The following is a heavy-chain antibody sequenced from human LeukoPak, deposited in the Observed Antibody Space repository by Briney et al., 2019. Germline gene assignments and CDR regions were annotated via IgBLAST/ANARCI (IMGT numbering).Heavy chain of an antibody. D-gene: IGHD5-24*01. CDR1: GFTFSAYW. J-gene: IGHJ4*02. V-gene: IGHV3-74*01. CDR3: ARALNVETATMSFGY. CDR2: INSDGSST. Sequence: GGSLRLSCAASGFTFSAYWMHWVRQAPGKGLVWVSRINSDGSSTSYADSVKGRFTISRDNAKNTLYLQMNSLRAEDTAVYYCARALNVETATMSFGYWGQGTLVTVSS.